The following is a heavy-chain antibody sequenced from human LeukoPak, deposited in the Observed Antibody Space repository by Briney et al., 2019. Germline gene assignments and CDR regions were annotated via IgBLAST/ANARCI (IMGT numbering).Heavy chain of an antibody. J-gene: IGHJ4*02. Sequence: GGSLRLSCAASGFTFSSYSMNWVRQAPGKRLEWVSSISSSSSYIYYADSVKGRFTISRDNAKNSLYLQMNSLRAEDTAVYYCARMSYGYNYEPVDNDYWGQGTLVTVSS. CDR3: ARMSYGYNYEPVDNDY. CDR1: GFTFSSYS. V-gene: IGHV3-21*01. CDR2: ISSSSSYI. D-gene: IGHD5-24*01.